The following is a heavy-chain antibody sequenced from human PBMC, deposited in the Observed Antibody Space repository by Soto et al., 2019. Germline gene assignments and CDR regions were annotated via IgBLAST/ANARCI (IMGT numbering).Heavy chain of an antibody. V-gene: IGHV4-30-4*01. CDR3: ARDSRFLEWTFDY. Sequence: PSETLSFTCTVSGGSISSGDYYWSWIRQPPGKGLEWIGYIYYSGSTYYNPSLKSRVTISVDTSKNQFSLKLSSVTAADTAVYYCARDSRFLEWTFDYWGQGTLVTVSS. D-gene: IGHD3-3*01. CDR2: IYYSGST. J-gene: IGHJ4*02. CDR1: GGSISSGDYY.